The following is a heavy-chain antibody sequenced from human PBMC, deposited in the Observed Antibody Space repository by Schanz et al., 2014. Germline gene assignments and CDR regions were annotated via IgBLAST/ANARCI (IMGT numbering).Heavy chain of an antibody. Sequence: VQLVESGGGVVQPGGSLRLSCVGSGYSFSDYDMYWIRQAPGKGLEWLAFLRSDGSRRDYADSVKGRFTISRDNSRNTLSLQMSSLRPKDTAVYYCAKDPPRGVRTPIKPTLDYWGQGTRVTVS. CDR2: LRSDGSRR. D-gene: IGHD3-10*01. J-gene: IGHJ4*02. CDR3: AKDPPRGVRTPIKPTLDY. V-gene: IGHV3-30*02. CDR1: GYSFSDYD.